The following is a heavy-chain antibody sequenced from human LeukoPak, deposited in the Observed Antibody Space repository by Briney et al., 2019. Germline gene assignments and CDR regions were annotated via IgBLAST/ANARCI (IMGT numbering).Heavy chain of an antibody. Sequence: GASVKVSCKASGYTFTSYDINWVRQATGQGREWRGWMNPNSGNTGYAQKFQGRVTMTRNTSISTAYMELSSLRSEDTAVYYCARTMVRGVISAYDYGMDVWGQGTTVTVSS. CDR2: MNPNSGNT. D-gene: IGHD3-10*01. CDR1: GYTFTSYD. CDR3: ARTMVRGVISAYDYGMDV. V-gene: IGHV1-8*01. J-gene: IGHJ6*02.